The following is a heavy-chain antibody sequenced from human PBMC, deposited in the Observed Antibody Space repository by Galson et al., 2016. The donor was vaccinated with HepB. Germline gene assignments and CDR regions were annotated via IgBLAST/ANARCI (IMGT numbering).Heavy chain of an antibody. D-gene: IGHD5-24*01. CDR3: AKDRWRDYYYAMYD. CDR2: ISHDGSQE. J-gene: IGHJ6*02. Sequence: SLRLSCAVSGFTFTTYDMSWVRQAPGKGLDWVAFISHDGSQEYYADSVRGRFTISRDKSKSTLYLQMNSLGAEDTAVYYCAKDRWRDYYYAMYDWGQGTTVTFS. CDR1: GFTFTTYD. V-gene: IGHV3-30*18.